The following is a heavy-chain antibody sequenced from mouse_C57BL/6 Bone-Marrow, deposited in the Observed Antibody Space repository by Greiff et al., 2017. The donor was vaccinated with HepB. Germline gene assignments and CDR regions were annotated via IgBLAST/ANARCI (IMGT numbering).Heavy chain of an antibody. V-gene: IGHV1-81*01. CDR1: GYTFTSYG. Sequence: VMLVESGAELARPGASVKLSCKASGYTFTSYGISWVKQRTGQGLEWIGEIYPRSGNTYYNEKFKGKATLTADKSSSTAYMELRSLTSEDSAVYFCARWSTTVVPDYWGQGTTLTVSA. CDR3: ARWSTTVVPDY. CDR2: IYPRSGNT. J-gene: IGHJ2*01. D-gene: IGHD1-1*01.